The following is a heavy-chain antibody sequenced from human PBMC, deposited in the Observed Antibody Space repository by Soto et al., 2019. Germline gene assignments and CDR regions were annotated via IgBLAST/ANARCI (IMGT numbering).Heavy chain of an antibody. Sequence: SETLSLTCTVSGASICSGGFYWTWIRQHPGKGLEWIGSVYCSGSTYYNPSLKSRVTISVDTSKNQFSLMLSSMTAADTAVYYCARDGTGVDAFDIWGQGTMVTVSS. CDR3: ARDGTGVDAFDI. J-gene: IGHJ3*02. V-gene: IGHV4-31*03. D-gene: IGHD2-8*02. CDR1: GASICSGGFY. CDR2: VYCSGST.